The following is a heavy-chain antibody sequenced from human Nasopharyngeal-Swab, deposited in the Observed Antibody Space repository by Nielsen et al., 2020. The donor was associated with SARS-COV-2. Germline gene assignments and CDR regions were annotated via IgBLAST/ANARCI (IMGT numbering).Heavy chain of an antibody. CDR3: ARVGGLPFLEWLLSDDY. Sequence: ESLKISCAASGFTFSSYSMNWVRQAPGKGLEWVSSISSSSSYIYYADSVKGRFTISRDNAKNSLYLRMNSLRVEDTAVYYCARVGGLPFLEWLLSDDYWGQGTPVTVSS. CDR2: ISSSSSYI. V-gene: IGHV3-21*01. D-gene: IGHD3-3*01. CDR1: GFTFSSYS. J-gene: IGHJ4*02.